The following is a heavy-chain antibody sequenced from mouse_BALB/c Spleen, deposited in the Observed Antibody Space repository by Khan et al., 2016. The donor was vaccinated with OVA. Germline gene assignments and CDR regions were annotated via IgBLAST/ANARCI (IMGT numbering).Heavy chain of an antibody. CDR3: ATSLVDYHAMDY. Sequence: EVELVESGGGLVKPGGSLKLSCSASGFTFSSYAMSWVRQTPEKRLELVATIISGGHYTFYPDSVKGRFTISRDNSRNTLYLQMSSLRSEDTAMHYCATSLVDYHAMDYWGQGTSVTVSS. CDR1: GFTFSSYA. J-gene: IGHJ4*01. CDR2: IISGGHYT. V-gene: IGHV5-9-3*01. D-gene: IGHD2-2*01.